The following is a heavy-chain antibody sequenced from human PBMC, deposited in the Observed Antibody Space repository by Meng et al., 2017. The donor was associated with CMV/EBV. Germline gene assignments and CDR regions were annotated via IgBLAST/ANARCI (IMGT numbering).Heavy chain of an antibody. CDR3: ARQGKMVRGPYGVDY. CDR2: IYPGDSDT. D-gene: IGHD3-10*01. CDR1: GYSFTSYW. J-gene: IGHJ4*02. V-gene: IGHV5-51*01. Sequence: SGYSFTSYWIGWVRQMPGKGLEWVGIIYPGDSDTRYSPSFQGQVTISADKSISTAYLQWSSLKASDTAMYYCARQGKMVRGPYGVDYWGQGTLVTVSS.